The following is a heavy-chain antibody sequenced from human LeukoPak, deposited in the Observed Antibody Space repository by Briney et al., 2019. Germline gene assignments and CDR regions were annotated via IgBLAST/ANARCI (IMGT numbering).Heavy chain of an antibody. Sequence: GGSLRLSCAASGFTFSSYWMSWVRQAPGKGLEWVANIKQDGTEKYYVDSVKGRFTISRDNAKNSLYLQMNSLRAEDTAVYYCARERGSGSYHPFDPWGQGTLATVSS. J-gene: IGHJ5*02. CDR1: GFTFSSYW. V-gene: IGHV3-7*01. CDR3: ARERGSGSYHPFDP. D-gene: IGHD3-10*01. CDR2: IKQDGTEK.